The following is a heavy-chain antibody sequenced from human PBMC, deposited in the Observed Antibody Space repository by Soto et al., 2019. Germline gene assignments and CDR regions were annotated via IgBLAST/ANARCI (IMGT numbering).Heavy chain of an antibody. CDR3: AKEMAAVGKGWFDP. Sequence: EVQLLESGGGLVQPVGSLRLSCSTSGFTFSSYAMSWVRQAPGKGLEWVSAIVGSGVDTFYADSVKGRFTISRDSSKNTLYLQMNSLRAEDTAIYYCAKEMAAVGKGWFDPWGQGTLVTVSS. D-gene: IGHD6-13*01. V-gene: IGHV3-23*01. CDR2: IVGSGVDT. J-gene: IGHJ5*01. CDR1: GFTFSSYA.